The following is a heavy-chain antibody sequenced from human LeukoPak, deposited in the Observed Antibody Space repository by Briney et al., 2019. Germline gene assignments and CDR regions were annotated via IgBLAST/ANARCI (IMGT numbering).Heavy chain of an antibody. Sequence: PGGSLRLSCAASGFTSSSYAMSWVRQAPGKGLEWVSAISGSGGSTYYADSVKGRFTISRDNSKNTLYLQMNSLRAEDTAVYYCAKVPVGAGTEYYFDYWGQGTLVTVSS. CDR3: AKVPVGAGTEYYFDY. V-gene: IGHV3-23*01. CDR1: GFTSSSYA. CDR2: ISGSGGST. J-gene: IGHJ4*02. D-gene: IGHD6-19*01.